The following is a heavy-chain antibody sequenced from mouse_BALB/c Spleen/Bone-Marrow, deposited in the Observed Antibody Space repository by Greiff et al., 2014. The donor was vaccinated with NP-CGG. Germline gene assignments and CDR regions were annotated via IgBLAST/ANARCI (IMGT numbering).Heavy chain of an antibody. CDR2: ISNLAYSI. CDR1: GFTFSDYG. D-gene: IGHD2-1*01. CDR3: ARETTRGAMDS. Sequence: DVMLEESGGSLGPPGGSRKLSCAASGFTFSDYGMAWVRQAPGKGPEWVAFISNLAYSIYYTDTVTGRFTISRENAKNTLYLEMSSLRSEDTAMYYCARETTRGAMDSWGQGTSVTVPS. V-gene: IGHV5-15*02. J-gene: IGHJ4*01.